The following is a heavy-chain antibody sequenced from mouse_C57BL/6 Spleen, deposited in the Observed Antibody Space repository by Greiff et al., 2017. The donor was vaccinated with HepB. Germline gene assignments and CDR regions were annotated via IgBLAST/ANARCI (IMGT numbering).Heavy chain of an antibody. J-gene: IGHJ3*01. CDR1: GYTFTSYW. CDR3: ARRDGYDGTTFAY. D-gene: IGHD2-2*01. Sequence: QVQLKQPGAELVKPGASVKLSCKASGYTFTSYWMQWVKQRPGQGLEWIGEIDPSDSYPNSNTKFTGKTTLTVDTSSSTAYRQHSSLTSEDSAVYYCARRDGYDGTTFAYWGQGTLVTFSA. V-gene: IGHV1-50*01. CDR2: IDPSDSYP.